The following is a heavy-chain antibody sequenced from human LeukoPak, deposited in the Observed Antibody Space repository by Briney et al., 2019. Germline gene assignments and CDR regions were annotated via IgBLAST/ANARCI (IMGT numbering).Heavy chain of an antibody. Sequence: PGGSLRLSCAASGFTFSSYAMSWVRQAPGKGLEWVANIKEDGSEKYYVDSVKGRFTISRDNAKNSLYLQMNSLRAEDTAVYYCARESPYYYDSPDAFDIWGQGTMVTVSS. V-gene: IGHV3-7*03. D-gene: IGHD3-22*01. J-gene: IGHJ3*02. CDR3: ARESPYYYDSPDAFDI. CDR1: GFTFSSYA. CDR2: IKEDGSEK.